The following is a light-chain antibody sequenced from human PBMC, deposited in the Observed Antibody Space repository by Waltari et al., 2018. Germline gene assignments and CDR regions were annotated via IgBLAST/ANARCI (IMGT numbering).Light chain of an antibody. CDR2: AAS. CDR1: QAINVF. Sequence: DIQMTQSPSVMYASVGGRVTITCRASQAINVFAGWFQQRPGEAPRRLIYAASTLQIGVPSRFSGSGYGTEFTLTISSLQPEDFATYYCLQHKTYPHAFGQGTRVEIK. J-gene: IGKJ2*01. V-gene: IGKV1-17*03. CDR3: LQHKTYPHA.